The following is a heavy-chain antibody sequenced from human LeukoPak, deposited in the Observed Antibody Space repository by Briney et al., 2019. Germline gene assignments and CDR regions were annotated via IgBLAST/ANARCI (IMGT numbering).Heavy chain of an antibody. CDR2: IKIKTDGGTT. CDR1: GFSFTEAW. CDR3: TIHNIKSTAISSFDS. Sequence: GGSLRLSCAGAGFSFTEAWMSWVRQAPGKGLECVGRIKIKTDGGTTDNAAPVKGRFSVSRDDSENTLYLKMNSLKTEDTAVYYCTIHNIKSTAISSFDSWGQGTLVTVSS. V-gene: IGHV3-15*01. D-gene: IGHD5/OR15-5a*01. J-gene: IGHJ4*02.